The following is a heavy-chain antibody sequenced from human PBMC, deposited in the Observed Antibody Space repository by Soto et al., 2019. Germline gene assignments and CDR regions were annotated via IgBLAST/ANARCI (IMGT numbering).Heavy chain of an antibody. V-gene: IGHV1-69*06. D-gene: IGHD5-18*01. J-gene: IGHJ5*02. CDR1: GGTFNNYA. CDR2: IIPRFGTP. CDR3: VRALGYSTIGWLDP. Sequence: QVQLVQSGAEVKQPGSSVKVSCRASGGTFNNYAVSWVRQAPGQGLEWMGGIIPRFGTPKHSPEFQGRVTFTADTSMHTVYMELSSLKSEDTAIYYCVRALGYSTIGWLDPWGQGTLVTVSS.